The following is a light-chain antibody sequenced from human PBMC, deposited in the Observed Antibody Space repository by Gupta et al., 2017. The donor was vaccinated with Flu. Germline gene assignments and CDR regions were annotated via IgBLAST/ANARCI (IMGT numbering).Light chain of an antibody. Sequence: PDTLSVSPGERATLSCRASQSVSSNLAWYQQKPGQAPRLLIYGASTRATGIPARFSGSGSGTEFTLTISSLQSEDFAVYYCQQYNNWPLTFGGGTKVEIK. CDR2: GAS. J-gene: IGKJ4*01. V-gene: IGKV3-15*01. CDR1: QSVSSN. CDR3: QQYNNWPLT.